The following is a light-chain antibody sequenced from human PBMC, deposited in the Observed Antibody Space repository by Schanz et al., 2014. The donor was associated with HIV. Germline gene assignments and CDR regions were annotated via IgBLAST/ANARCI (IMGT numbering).Light chain of an antibody. J-gene: IGLJ3*02. CDR3: ATWDDGLDAWV. V-gene: IGLV1-40*01. CDR2: GDN. Sequence: QSVLTQPPSLSGAPGQWVTVSCSGGSSNIGAGFDVHWYQQLPGTAPKLLIYGDNSRPSGVPDRFSGSESGTSASLAISGLQSEDESDFFCATWDDGLDAWVFGGGTKLTVL. CDR1: SSNIGAGFD.